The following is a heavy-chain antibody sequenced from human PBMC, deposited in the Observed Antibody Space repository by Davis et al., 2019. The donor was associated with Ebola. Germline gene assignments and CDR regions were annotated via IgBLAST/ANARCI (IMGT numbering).Heavy chain of an antibody. J-gene: IGHJ4*02. CDR2: ISGSGGST. CDR1: GFTFSTCA. Sequence: GESLKISCEASGFTFSTCAMSWVRQAPGKGLEWVSAISGSGGSTFYADSVKGRFTISRDNSKNTLYLQMNSLRAEDTAVYYCTSPTTVEGRDYWGQGTLVTVSS. D-gene: IGHD4-23*01. V-gene: IGHV3-23*01. CDR3: TSPTTVEGRDY.